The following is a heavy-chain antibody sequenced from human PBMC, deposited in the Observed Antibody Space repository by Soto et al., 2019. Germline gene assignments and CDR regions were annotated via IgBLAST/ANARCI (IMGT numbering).Heavy chain of an antibody. D-gene: IGHD2-2*02. V-gene: IGHV1-2*04. Sequence: QVQLVQSGAEVKKPGASVKVSCNASGYTFTGYYMHWVRQAPGPGLEWMGGINPNSGGTNYAQKFQCWVTMTRDTSISTAYMELSRLRYDDTAVYYCARVPEYCSSTSCDTAEFDPWGQGTLVTVSS. CDR1: GYTFTGYY. J-gene: IGHJ5*02. CDR3: ARVPEYCSSTSCDTAEFDP. CDR2: INPNSGGT.